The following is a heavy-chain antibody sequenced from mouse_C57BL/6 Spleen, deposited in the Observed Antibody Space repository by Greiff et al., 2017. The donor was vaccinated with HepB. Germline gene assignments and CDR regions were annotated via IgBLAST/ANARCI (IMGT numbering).Heavy chain of an antibody. CDR2: IDPSDSYT. CDR1: GYTFTSYW. V-gene: IGHV1-69*01. D-gene: IGHD1-1*01. CDR3: ARNPDYYGSSSWFAY. Sequence: QVQLQQPGAELVMPGASVKLSCKASGYTFTSYWMHWVKQRPGQGLEWIGEIDPSDSYTNYNQKFKGKSTLTVDKSSSTAYMQLSSLTSEDSAVYYCARNPDYYGSSSWFAYWGQGTLVTVSA. J-gene: IGHJ3*01.